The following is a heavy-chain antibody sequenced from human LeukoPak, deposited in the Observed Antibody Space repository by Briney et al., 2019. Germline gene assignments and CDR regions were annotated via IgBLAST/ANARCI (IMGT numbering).Heavy chain of an antibody. V-gene: IGHV4-34*01. CDR3: ARSVRRVIPPLRGVYYYYYIYG. D-gene: IGHD3-10*02. Sequence: SSETLSLTCTVSGGSISGYYWSWIRQPPGKGLEWIGEINHSGSTNYNPSLKSRVTISVDTSKNQFSLKLSSVTAADTAVYYCARSVRRVIPPLRGVYYYYYIYGWGKGTTVTISS. J-gene: IGHJ6*03. CDR2: INHSGST. CDR1: GGSISGYY.